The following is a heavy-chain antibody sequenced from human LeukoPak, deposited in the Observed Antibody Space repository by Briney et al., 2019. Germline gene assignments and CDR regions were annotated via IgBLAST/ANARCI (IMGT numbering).Heavy chain of an antibody. D-gene: IGHD2-2*01. V-gene: IGHV1-8*01. Sequence: VASVEVSCKASGYTFTSYDINWVRQATGQGLEWMGWMNPNSGNTGYAQKFQGRVTMTRNTSISTAYMELSGLRSEDTAVYYCARRDEYCSSTSCETGWGQGTLVTVSS. CDR1: GYTFTSYD. CDR3: ARRDEYCSSTSCETG. CDR2: MNPNSGNT. J-gene: IGHJ4*02.